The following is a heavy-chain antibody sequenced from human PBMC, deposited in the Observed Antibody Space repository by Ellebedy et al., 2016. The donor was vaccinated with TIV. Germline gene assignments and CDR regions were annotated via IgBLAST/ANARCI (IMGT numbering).Heavy chain of an antibody. V-gene: IGHV3-66*04. CDR1: GFTVSSNY. D-gene: IGHD6-13*01. J-gene: IGHJ4*02. CDR2: IYGGGTT. CDR3: AKPSDPNPGYSASWATYFDY. Sequence: GESLKISXAASGFTVSSNYMSWVRQAPGKGLEWVSSIYGGGTTYFADSVKGRVAISRDNSKNTLFLQMNNLRAVDTAVYYCAKPSDPNPGYSASWATYFDYWGQGTLVTVSS.